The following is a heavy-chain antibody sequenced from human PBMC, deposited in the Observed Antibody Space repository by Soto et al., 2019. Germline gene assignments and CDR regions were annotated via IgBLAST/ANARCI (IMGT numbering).Heavy chain of an antibody. CDR1: GGTFSSYA. D-gene: IGHD5-12*01. V-gene: IGHV1-69*06. CDR2: IIPIFGTA. J-gene: IGHJ3*02. CDR3: ASVATSGVATIREGAFDI. Sequence: QVQLVQSGAEVKKPGSSVKVSCKASGGTFSSYAISWVRQAPGQGLEWMGGIIPIFGTANYAQKFQGRVTITADKSTSTAYMELSSLRSEDTAVYYCASVATSGVATIREGAFDIWGQGTMVTVSS.